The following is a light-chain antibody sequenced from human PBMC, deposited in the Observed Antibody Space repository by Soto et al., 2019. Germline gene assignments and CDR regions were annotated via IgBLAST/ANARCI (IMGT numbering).Light chain of an antibody. Sequence: EIVLTQSPATLSLSPGERATLSCRASQGISSTYLAWYQLKPGQAPRLLIHGTSRRVTGIPDRFSGSGSGTDFTLTISRLEPEDFAVYSCQHYGGSPPRFTFGPGTKVDI. V-gene: IGKV3-20*01. J-gene: IGKJ3*01. CDR2: GTS. CDR3: QHYGGSPPRFT. CDR1: QGISSTY.